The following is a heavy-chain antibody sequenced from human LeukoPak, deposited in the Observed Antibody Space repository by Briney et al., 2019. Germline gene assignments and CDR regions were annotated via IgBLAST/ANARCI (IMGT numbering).Heavy chain of an antibody. V-gene: IGHV4-61*02. CDR2: IYTSGST. D-gene: IGHD4-17*01. CDR1: GGSISSGSYY. J-gene: IGHJ3*02. Sequence: SETLSLTCTVSGGSISSGSYYWSWIRQPAGKGLEWIGRIYTSGSTNYNPSLKSRVTISVDTSKNQFSLKLSSVTAADTAVYYCARRGYGDYDVFDIWGQGTMVTVSS. CDR3: ARRGYGDYDVFDI.